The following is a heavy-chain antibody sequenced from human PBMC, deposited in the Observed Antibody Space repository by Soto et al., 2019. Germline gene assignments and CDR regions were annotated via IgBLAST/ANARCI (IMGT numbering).Heavy chain of an antibody. CDR1: GYTFTSYD. J-gene: IGHJ4*02. CDR3: ARVQGHGSGSYSDY. Sequence: QVQLVQSGAEVKKPGASVKVSCKASGYTFTSYDINWVRQATGQGLEWMGWMNPNSGNTGYAQEFQGRVTMTRSTSISTAYMELSSLTSEYTAVYYCARVQGHGSGSYSDYWGQGTLVTVSS. CDR2: MNPNSGNT. V-gene: IGHV1-8*01. D-gene: IGHD3-10*01.